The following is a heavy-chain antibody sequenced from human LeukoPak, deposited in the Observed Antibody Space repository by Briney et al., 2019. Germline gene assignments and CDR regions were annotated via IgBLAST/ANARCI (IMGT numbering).Heavy chain of an antibody. Sequence: SETLSLTCTVSGYSISSDNYWGWIRQPPGQGLEWIGSIYHSGSTYYNPSLKSRVTISVDTSKNQFSLKLSSVTAADTAVYYCARGGYYGLGNDFRFDPWGQGTLVTVSS. CDR2: IYHSGST. V-gene: IGHV4-38-2*02. CDR3: ARGGYYGLGNDFRFDP. CDR1: GYSISSDNY. J-gene: IGHJ5*02. D-gene: IGHD3-10*01.